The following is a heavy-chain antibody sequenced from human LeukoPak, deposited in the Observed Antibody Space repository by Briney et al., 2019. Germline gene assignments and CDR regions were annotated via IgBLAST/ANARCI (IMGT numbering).Heavy chain of an antibody. D-gene: IGHD4-17*01. Sequence: GGSLRLSCAASGFTVSSNYMSWVRQAPGKGLEWVSVIYSGGSTYYADSVKGRSTISRDNSKNTLYLQMNSLRAEDTAVYYCAKHDYGDYKAFDMWGQGTMVTVSS. CDR1: GFTVSSNY. CDR3: AKHDYGDYKAFDM. J-gene: IGHJ3*02. V-gene: IGHV3-53*01. CDR2: IYSGGST.